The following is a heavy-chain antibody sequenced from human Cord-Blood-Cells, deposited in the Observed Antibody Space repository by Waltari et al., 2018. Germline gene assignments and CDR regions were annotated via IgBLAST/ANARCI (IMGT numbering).Heavy chain of an antibody. CDR3: ARGLGGGED. D-gene: IGHD3-16*01. Sequence: QVQLQQWGAGLLKPSETLSLTCAVYGGSFSGYYWSWIRQPPGKGLEWIGESNHRGSTNYTPSLKSRVTISVDTAKNQCSLKLSSVTAADTAVYYCARGLGGGEDWGQGTLVTVSS. CDR2: SNHRGST. V-gene: IGHV4-34*01. CDR1: GGSFSGYY. J-gene: IGHJ4*02.